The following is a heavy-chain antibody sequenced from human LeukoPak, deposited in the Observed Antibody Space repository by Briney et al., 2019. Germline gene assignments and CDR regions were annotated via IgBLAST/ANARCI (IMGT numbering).Heavy chain of an antibody. Sequence: ASVKVSCKASGYTFTSYGISWVRQAPGQGLEWMGWISAYNGNTNYAQKLQGRVTMTTDTSTSTTYMELRSLRSDDTAMYYCARPTYYYDSSGYYSTPGFDYWGQGTLVTVSS. D-gene: IGHD3-22*01. CDR1: GYTFTSYG. CDR3: ARPTYYYDSSGYYSTPGFDY. CDR2: ISAYNGNT. J-gene: IGHJ4*02. V-gene: IGHV1-18*01.